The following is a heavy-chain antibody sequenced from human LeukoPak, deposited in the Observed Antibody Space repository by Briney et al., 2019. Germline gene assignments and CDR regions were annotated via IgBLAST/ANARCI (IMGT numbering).Heavy chain of an antibody. J-gene: IGHJ4*02. Sequence: PGGSLRLSCAPSGFTFSSYSMNWVRQAPGKGLEWVSSISSSGSYIYYADSVKGRFTISRDNAKNSLYLQMNSLRAEDTAVYYCARDMAGDYDYWGQGTLVTVSS. CDR3: ARDMAGDYDY. D-gene: IGHD3-10*01. CDR1: GFTFSSYS. CDR2: ISSSGSYI. V-gene: IGHV3-21*01.